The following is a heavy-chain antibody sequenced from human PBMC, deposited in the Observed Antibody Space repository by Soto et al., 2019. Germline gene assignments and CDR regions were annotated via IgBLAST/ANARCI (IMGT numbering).Heavy chain of an antibody. CDR3: ARDTSNSFDY. J-gene: IGHJ4*02. CDR1: GYTFNTYF. CDR2: ISPHNGNT. Sequence: HVQLVQSGGELKKPGASVKVSCNTSGYTFNTYFITWVRQAPGQGLEWMGWISPHNGNTNYAEKFQGRVTMTTDTITTTAYMELRNLRFDDTAVYYGARDTSNSFDYWGQGTLVTVSS. V-gene: IGHV1-18*01. D-gene: IGHD2-2*01.